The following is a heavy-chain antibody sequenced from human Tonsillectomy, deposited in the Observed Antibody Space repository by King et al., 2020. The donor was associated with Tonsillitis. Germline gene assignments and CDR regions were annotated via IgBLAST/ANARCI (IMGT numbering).Heavy chain of an antibody. J-gene: IGHJ4*02. CDR3: ARGIAAAGTVMGY. CDR2: IYTGGST. Sequence: VQLVESGGGLIQPGGSLRLSCAASGFTVSSNYMSWVRQAPGKGLEWVSVIYTGGSTYYADPVKGRFSISRDNSKNTLSLQMNSLRAEDTAVYYCARGIAAAGTVMGYWGQGTLVTVSS. V-gene: IGHV3-53*01. CDR1: GFTVSSNY. D-gene: IGHD6-13*01.